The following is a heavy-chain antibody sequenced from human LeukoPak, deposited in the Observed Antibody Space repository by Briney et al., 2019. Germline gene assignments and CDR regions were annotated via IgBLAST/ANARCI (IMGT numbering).Heavy chain of an antibody. V-gene: IGHV3-30*04. CDR2: ISYDRSNK. CDR3: ARGQRAGGGSSWSD. J-gene: IGHJ4*02. D-gene: IGHD6-13*01. Sequence: GGSLRLSCAASGFTFSSYAMHWVRQAPGKGLEWVAVISYDRSNKYYADSVKGRFTISRDNSKNTLYLQMNSLRAEDTAVYYCARGQRAGGGSSWSDWGQGTLVTVSS. CDR1: GFTFSSYA.